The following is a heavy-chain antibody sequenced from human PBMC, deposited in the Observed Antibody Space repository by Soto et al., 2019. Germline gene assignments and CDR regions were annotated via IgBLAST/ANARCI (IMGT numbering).Heavy chain of an antibody. CDR1: GFTFSSYG. CDR2: ISYDGSNK. Sequence: GGSLRLSCAASGFTFSSYGMHWVRQAPGKGLEWVAVISYDGSNKYYADSVKGRFTISRDNSKNTLYLQMNSLRAEDTAVYYCAKDFGLSGYDGFDYWGQGTLVTVSS. CDR3: AKDFGLSGYDGFDY. D-gene: IGHD5-12*01. J-gene: IGHJ4*02. V-gene: IGHV3-30*18.